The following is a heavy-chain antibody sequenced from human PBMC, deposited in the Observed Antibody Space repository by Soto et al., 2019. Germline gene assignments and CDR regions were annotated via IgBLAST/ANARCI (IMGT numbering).Heavy chain of an antibody. CDR1: GYTFSNFW. Sequence: GESLKISCQCSGYTFSNFWIGWVRQVPGQGLEWMGIIYPGDHETRYSPTFLGKVTISAEKSINTAYLQWSSLEASDSAFYFCARSPRSSPYFDAWGQGALVTVSS. CDR3: ARSPRSSPYFDA. V-gene: IGHV5-51*01. J-gene: IGHJ4*02. D-gene: IGHD6-13*01. CDR2: IYPGDHET.